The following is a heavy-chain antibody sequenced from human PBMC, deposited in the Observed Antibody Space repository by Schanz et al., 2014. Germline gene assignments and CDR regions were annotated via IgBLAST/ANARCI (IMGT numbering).Heavy chain of an antibody. CDR1: GYTFTTYY. CDR3: ARVPEPGWFDP. D-gene: IGHD1-26*01. J-gene: IGHJ5*02. CDR2: INPANGNT. V-gene: IGHV1-3*01. Sequence: QVQLVQSGAEVKKPGASVKVSCEASGYTFTTYYIHWVRQAPGQGLEWMGWINPANGNTHYSPRLNGRVSISSDTAASTVYLHFSSLKSDDTAVYYCARVPEPGWFDPWGQGTLVTVSS.